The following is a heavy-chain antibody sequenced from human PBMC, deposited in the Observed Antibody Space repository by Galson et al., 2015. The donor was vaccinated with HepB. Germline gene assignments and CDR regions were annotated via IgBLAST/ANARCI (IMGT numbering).Heavy chain of an antibody. CDR1: GFTFSGSA. V-gene: IGHV3-73*01. CDR3: TRMGDLSGYSSL. CDR2: IGSKANSYAT. D-gene: IGHD6-13*01. J-gene: IGHJ4*02. Sequence: SLRLSCAASGFTFSGSAIHWVRQASGRGLEWIGRIGSKANSYATAYVASVRGRFTISRDDSKNTAFLQLNNLKTDDTAVYYCTRMGDLSGYSSLWGQGTLVTVSS.